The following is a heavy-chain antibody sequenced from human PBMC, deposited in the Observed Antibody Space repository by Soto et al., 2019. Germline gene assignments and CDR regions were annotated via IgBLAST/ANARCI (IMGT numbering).Heavy chain of an antibody. CDR1: GFTFSSYA. J-gene: IGHJ4*02. Sequence: GSLRLSCAASGFTFSSYAMSWVRQAPGKGLEWVSAISGSGGSTYYADSVKGRFTISRDNSKNTLYLQMNSLRAEDTAVNYCAKDKGTPLGDTAMVRFDYWGQGTLVTVSS. V-gene: IGHV3-23*01. CDR2: ISGSGGST. CDR3: AKDKGTPLGDTAMVRFDY. D-gene: IGHD5-18*01.